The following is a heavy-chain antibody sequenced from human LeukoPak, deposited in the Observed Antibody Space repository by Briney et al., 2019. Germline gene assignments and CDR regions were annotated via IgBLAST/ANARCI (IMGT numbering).Heavy chain of an antibody. Sequence: GGSLRLSCAASGFTFDDYAMLWVRHAPGKGRECVSLISWDGGSTYYADSVKGRFTISRDNSKNSLYLQMSSLRAEDTALYYCAKDAYYGPKRSHYYYYYMDVWGKGTTVTVSS. CDR1: GFTFDDYA. J-gene: IGHJ6*03. D-gene: IGHD2/OR15-2a*01. CDR2: ISWDGGST. V-gene: IGHV3-43D*03. CDR3: AKDAYYGPKRSHYYYYYMDV.